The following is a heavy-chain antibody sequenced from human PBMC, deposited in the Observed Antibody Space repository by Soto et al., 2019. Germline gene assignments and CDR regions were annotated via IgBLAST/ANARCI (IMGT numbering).Heavy chain of an antibody. Sequence: PSETLSLTCTVSGGSISSSSYYWGWIRQPPGKGLEWIGSIYYSGSTYYNPSLKSRVTISVDTSKNQFSLKLGSVTAADTAVYYCATLWFGEGNYWGQGTLVTVSS. CDR2: IYYSGST. CDR3: ATLWFGEGNY. J-gene: IGHJ4*02. V-gene: IGHV4-39*01. D-gene: IGHD3-10*01. CDR1: GGSISSSSYY.